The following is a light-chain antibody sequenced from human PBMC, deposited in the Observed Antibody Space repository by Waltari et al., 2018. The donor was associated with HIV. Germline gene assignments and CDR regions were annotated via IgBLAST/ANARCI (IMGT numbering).Light chain of an antibody. V-gene: IGLV3-1*01. Sequence: SYELTQPPSVSVSPGQTASITSSGDKLGDKYACWYQQKPGQSPVLVIYQESKRPSGIPGRFSGSNSGNTATLTISGTQAMDEADYYCQAWDSSTVVFGGGTKLTVL. CDR3: QAWDSSTVV. CDR1: KLGDKY. CDR2: QES. J-gene: IGLJ2*01.